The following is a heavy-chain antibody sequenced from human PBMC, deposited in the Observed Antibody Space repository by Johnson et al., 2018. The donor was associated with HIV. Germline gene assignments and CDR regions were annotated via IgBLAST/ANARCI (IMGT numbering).Heavy chain of an antibody. Sequence: QMLLVESGGGVVQPGRSLRLSCAASGFTFSSYAMHWVRQAPGKGLEWVAVISYDGSNKYYADSVKGRFTISRDNSKNTLKLQMNSLRVEDTAVYYCGRGGKGVMACLDIWGQGTMVTVSS. CDR3: GRGGKGVMACLDI. CDR1: GFTFSSYA. J-gene: IGHJ3*02. D-gene: IGHD3-16*01. CDR2: ISYDGSNK. V-gene: IGHV3-30-3*01.